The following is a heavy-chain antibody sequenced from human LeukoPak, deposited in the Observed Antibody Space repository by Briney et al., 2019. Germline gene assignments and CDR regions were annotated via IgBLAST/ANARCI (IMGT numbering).Heavy chain of an antibody. CDR1: VGSLSSYY. CDR2: IYYSGST. V-gene: IGHV4-59*01. CDR3: ARANQYDSSGYLDF. Sequence: PSESLSLTCMVSVGSLSSYYWSWIRQPPGKGLEWIGYIYYSGSTNYNPPLKSRVTISVDTSKNQFSLKLSSVTAADTAVYYCARANQYDSSGYLDFWGQGTLVTVSS. D-gene: IGHD3-22*01. J-gene: IGHJ4*02.